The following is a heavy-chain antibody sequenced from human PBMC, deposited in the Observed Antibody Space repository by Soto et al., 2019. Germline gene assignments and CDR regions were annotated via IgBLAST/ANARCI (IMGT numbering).Heavy chain of an antibody. Sequence: QVQLQESGPGLVKPSQTLSLTCSVSGDSISSSDSYWSLIRQAPGKGLEWIGYINSSGRTYYKPPRKRRVSLXXXTXAKQFSLRLTSVTVADTAVYFCARFSPLGKDYGVDVWGQGTTVTVSS. V-gene: IGHV4-30-4*01. CDR2: INSSGRT. CDR3: ARFSPLGKDYGVDV. CDR1: GDSISSSDSY. D-gene: IGHD6-13*01. J-gene: IGHJ6*02.